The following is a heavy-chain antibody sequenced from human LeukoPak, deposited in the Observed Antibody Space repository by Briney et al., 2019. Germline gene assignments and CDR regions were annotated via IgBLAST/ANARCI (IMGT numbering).Heavy chain of an antibody. D-gene: IGHD6-19*01. CDR1: GFTFSSYS. CDR2: ISSSSSYI. V-gene: IGHV3-21*04. CDR3: ARDGRAVAGPFDP. J-gene: IGHJ5*02. Sequence: GGSLRLSCAASGFTFSSYSMNWVRQAPGKGLEWVSSISSSSSYIYYADSVKSRFTISRDNAKNSLYLQMNSLRAEDTAVYYCARDGRAVAGPFDPWGQGTLVTVSS.